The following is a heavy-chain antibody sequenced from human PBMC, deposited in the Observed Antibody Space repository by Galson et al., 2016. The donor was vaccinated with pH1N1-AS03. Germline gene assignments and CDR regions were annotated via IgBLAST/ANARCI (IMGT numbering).Heavy chain of an antibody. CDR2: IYTSGST. D-gene: IGHD4-17*01. J-gene: IGHJ5*02. Sequence: SETLSLTCTVSGGSISSYYWSWIRQPAGKGLEWIGRIYTSGSTIYNPSLKSRVTVSVDTSKNQFSLKLSSVTAADTAVYYCARHDYGDYVGWFDPWGQGTLVTVSS. CDR1: GGSISSYY. V-gene: IGHV4-4*07. CDR3: ARHDYGDYVGWFDP.